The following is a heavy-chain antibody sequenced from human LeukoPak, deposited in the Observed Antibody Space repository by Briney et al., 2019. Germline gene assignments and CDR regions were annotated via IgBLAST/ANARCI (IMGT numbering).Heavy chain of an antibody. Sequence: GGSLRLSCAASGFTFSNYTMNWVRQAPGQGLEWVSSISSSSSYIYYADSMQGRFTISRVNAKNSLCLQMNSLRAEDTAVYYCVSVPYYYHSCFWGQGTLVTVSS. CDR3: VSVPYYYHSCF. D-gene: IGHD3-22*01. CDR2: ISSSSSYI. V-gene: IGHV3-21*01. J-gene: IGHJ4*02. CDR1: GFTFSNYT.